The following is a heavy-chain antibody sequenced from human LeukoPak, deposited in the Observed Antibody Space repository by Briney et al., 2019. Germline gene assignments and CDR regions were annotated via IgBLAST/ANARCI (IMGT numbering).Heavy chain of an antibody. Sequence: PSETLSLTCTVSGGSISSGSYYWSWIRQPAGKGLEWIGRIYTSGSTNYNPSLKSRVTMSVDTSKNQFSLKLSSVTAADTAVYYCARCSVATIPYYYYYMDVWGKGTTVTISS. V-gene: IGHV4-61*02. J-gene: IGHJ6*03. CDR1: GGSISSGSYY. CDR3: ARCSVATIPYYYYYMDV. D-gene: IGHD5-12*01. CDR2: IYTSGST.